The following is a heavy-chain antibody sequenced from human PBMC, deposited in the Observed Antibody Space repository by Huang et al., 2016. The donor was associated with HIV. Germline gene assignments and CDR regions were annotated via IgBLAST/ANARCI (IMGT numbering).Heavy chain of an antibody. CDR2: IYYSGSP. CDR1: GDSISSQY. Sequence: QVQLQESGPGLVKPSGTLSLTCSVSGDSISSQYWGWIQQPPGKGLEWFGTIYYSGSPSYNPSLKSRVTMSVDTSKNQFSLKLNSVTAADTAVYYCARYDVLTGANYYMDVWGIGSTVIVSS. J-gene: IGHJ6*03. D-gene: IGHD3-9*01. V-gene: IGHV4-59*11. CDR3: ARYDVLTGANYYMDV.